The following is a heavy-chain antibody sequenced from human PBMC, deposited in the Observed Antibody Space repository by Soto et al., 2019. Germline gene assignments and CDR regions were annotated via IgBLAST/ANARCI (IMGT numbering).Heavy chain of an antibody. J-gene: IGHJ4*02. CDR3: ARAVLPATAPFDY. Sequence: QVQLQDSGPRLVKPSETLSLTCIVSGGSISSYYWSWIRQPPGKGLEWIGYIYYSGSTNYNPSLKSRVTISVHTSKNQFSLKLSSVTAADTAVYYCARAVLPATAPFDYWGQGTLVTVSS. CDR2: IYYSGST. CDR1: GGSISSYY. D-gene: IGHD2-2*01. V-gene: IGHV4-59*01.